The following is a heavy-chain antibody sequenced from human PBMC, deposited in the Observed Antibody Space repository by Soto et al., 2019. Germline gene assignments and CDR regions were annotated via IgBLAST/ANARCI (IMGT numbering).Heavy chain of an antibody. Sequence: ASVKVSCKVCGYSLSELSMRWVRQVPGKGLEWMGRFDPEDGDTIYAQKLQGRVTMTEDTSTDTAYMELSSLRSEDTAMYFCAEEAIFGVIMLNYWGQGTLVTV. V-gene: IGHV1-24*01. J-gene: IGHJ4*02. CDR2: FDPEDGDT. D-gene: IGHD3-3*01. CDR3: AEEAIFGVIMLNY. CDR1: GYSLSELS.